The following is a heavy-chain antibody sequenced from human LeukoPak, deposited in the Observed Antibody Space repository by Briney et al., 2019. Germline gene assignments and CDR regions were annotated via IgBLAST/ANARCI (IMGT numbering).Heavy chain of an antibody. V-gene: IGHV3-48*03. J-gene: IGHJ4*02. CDR2: ISSSGSTM. D-gene: IGHD6-19*01. Sequence: PGGSLRLSCRATGFSFSSYEMNWGRQAPGKGLEWISCISSSGSTMYADSVKGRFTISRDNAKNSLHLQMNSLRAEDTAVYYCARHNGWYDYWGQGTLVTVSS. CDR1: GFSFSSYE. CDR3: ARHNGWYDY.